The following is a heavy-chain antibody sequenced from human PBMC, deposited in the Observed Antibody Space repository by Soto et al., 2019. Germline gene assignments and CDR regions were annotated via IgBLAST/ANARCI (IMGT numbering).Heavy chain of an antibody. CDR3: ARQGIADSYYYYYYMDV. CDR2: IYYSGST. V-gene: IGHV4-59*08. J-gene: IGHJ6*03. Sequence: SETLSLTCTVSGGSISSYYWSWIRQPPGKGLEWIGYIYYSGSTNYNPSLKSRVTISVDTSKNQFSLKLSSVTAADTAVYYCARQGIADSYYYYYYMDVWGKGTTVTVSS. D-gene: IGHD6-13*01. CDR1: GGSISSYY.